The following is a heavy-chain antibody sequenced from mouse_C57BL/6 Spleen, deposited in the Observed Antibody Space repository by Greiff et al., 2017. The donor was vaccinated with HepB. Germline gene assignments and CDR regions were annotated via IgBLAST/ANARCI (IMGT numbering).Heavy chain of an antibody. J-gene: IGHJ2*01. CDR1: GFTFSSYT. V-gene: IGHV5-9*01. CDR2: ISGGGGNT. Sequence: EVQVVESGGGLVKPGGSLKLSCAASGFTFSSYTMSWVRQTPEKRLEWVATISGGGGNTYYPDSVKGRFTISRDNAKNTLYLQMSSLRSEDTALYYCARHDGYYDFDYWGQGTTLTVSS. D-gene: IGHD2-3*01. CDR3: ARHDGYYDFDY.